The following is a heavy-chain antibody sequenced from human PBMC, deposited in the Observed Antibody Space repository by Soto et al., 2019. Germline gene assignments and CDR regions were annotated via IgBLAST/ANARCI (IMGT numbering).Heavy chain of an antibody. D-gene: IGHD4-17*01. V-gene: IGHV4-61*01. J-gene: IGHJ4*02. Sequence: PSETLSLTCSVSGGSVRSGNHYWSWIRQPPGKGLGWIGYIFNSGGTKYNPSLKSRVSISADMSKNQFSLNLTSVTAADTAVYYCATDSDTVTTGYWGQGTLVTVSS. CDR2: IFNSGGT. CDR3: ATDSDTVTTGY. CDR1: GGSVRSGNHY.